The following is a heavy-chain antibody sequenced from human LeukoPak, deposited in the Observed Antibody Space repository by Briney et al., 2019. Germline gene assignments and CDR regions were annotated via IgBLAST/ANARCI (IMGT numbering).Heavy chain of an antibody. D-gene: IGHD3-3*01. CDR1: GYTFTSYY. CDR3: AREGRDYDFWDSDYYYYGMDV. J-gene: IGHJ6*02. Sequence: ASVKVSCTASGYTFTSYYMHWVRQAPGQGLEWMGIINPSGGSTSYAQKFQGRVTMTRDTSTSTVYMELSSLRSEDTAVYYCAREGRDYDFWDSDYYYYGMDVWGQGTTVTVSS. CDR2: INPSGGST. V-gene: IGHV1-46*01.